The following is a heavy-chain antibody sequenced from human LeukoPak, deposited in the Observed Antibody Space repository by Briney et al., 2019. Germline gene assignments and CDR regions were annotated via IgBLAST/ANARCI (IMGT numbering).Heavy chain of an antibody. D-gene: IGHD4-23*01. V-gene: IGHV1-3*01. J-gene: IGHJ3*02. CDR2: INAGIGNT. Sequence: ASVKVSCKASGYTFTNYAIHWVRQAPGQRLEWMGWINAGIGNTKYSQKFQDRVAITRDTSASTAYMELSSLRSEDTSDYYCARTQGVYYGGNFGAFDIWGQGTMVTVSS. CDR1: GYTFTNYA. CDR3: ARTQGVYYGGNFGAFDI.